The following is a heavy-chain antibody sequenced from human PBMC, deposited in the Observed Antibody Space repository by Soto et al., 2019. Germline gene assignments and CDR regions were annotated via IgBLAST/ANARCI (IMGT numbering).Heavy chain of an antibody. D-gene: IGHD5-12*01. CDR1: VFTCSSYG. V-gene: IGHV3-30*18. Sequence: ESGGGVVEPGRSLRLSCAASVFTCSSYGMHWVRQAPGKGLEWVAVISYDGSNKYYADSVKGRFTISRDNSKNTLYLQMNSLRAEDTAVYYCAKDSRVWWLRLGVWDWFDPWGQGTLVTVSS. CDR3: AKDSRVWWLRLGVWDWFDP. CDR2: ISYDGSNK. J-gene: IGHJ5*02.